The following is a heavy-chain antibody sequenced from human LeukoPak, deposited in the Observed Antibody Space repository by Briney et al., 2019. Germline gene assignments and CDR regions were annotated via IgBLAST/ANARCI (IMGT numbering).Heavy chain of an antibody. D-gene: IGHD3-10*01. J-gene: IGHJ2*01. CDR1: GFTFSSFA. V-gene: IGHV3-23*01. Sequence: GESLKISCAASGFTFSSFAMSWVRQAPGKGLEWVSTISGSGHNTHYADSVKGRFTISRDNSENTVYLQMNSLRAEDTAVYYCADPGGSGAQFDLWGRGTLLTVSS. CDR3: ADPGGSGAQFDL. CDR2: ISGSGHNT.